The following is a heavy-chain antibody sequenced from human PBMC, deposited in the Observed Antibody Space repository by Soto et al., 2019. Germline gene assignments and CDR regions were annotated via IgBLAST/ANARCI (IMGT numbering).Heavy chain of an antibody. CDR2: ISGSGGST. Sequence: LRLSCAASGFTFSSYAMSWVRQAPGKGLEWVSAISGSGGSTYYADSVKGRFTISRDNSKNTLYLQMNSLRAEDTAVYYCAKAPDGRWDIDYWGQGTLVTVSS. CDR3: AKAPDGRWDIDY. D-gene: IGHD1-26*01. J-gene: IGHJ4*02. V-gene: IGHV3-23*01. CDR1: GFTFSSYA.